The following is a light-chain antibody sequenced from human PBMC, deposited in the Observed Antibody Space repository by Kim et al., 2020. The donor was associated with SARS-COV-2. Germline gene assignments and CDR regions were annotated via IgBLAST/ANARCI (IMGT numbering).Light chain of an antibody. J-gene: IGKJ2*01. CDR2: AAS. CDR3: QQSYSIPNT. Sequence: RVSTPCRESPTMCISFYWCQQHPGHAPKLLIYAASSLQSGVPSRFSGSGSGTDFTLTISSLQPEYFTTYYRQQSYSIPNTFGQGTKLEI. CDR1: PTMCIS. V-gene: IGKV1-39*01.